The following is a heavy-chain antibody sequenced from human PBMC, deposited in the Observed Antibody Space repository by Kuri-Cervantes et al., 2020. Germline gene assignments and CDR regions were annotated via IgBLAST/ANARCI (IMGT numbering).Heavy chain of an antibody. J-gene: IGHJ3*02. Sequence: GSLRLSCTVSGGSISSYYWSWIRQPPGKGLEWIGYIYYSGSTNYNPSLKSRVTISVDTSKNQFSLKLSPVTAADTAVYYCARKGNYGDYFYAFDIWGQGTMVTVSS. CDR2: IYYSGST. D-gene: IGHD4-17*01. V-gene: IGHV4-59*01. CDR3: ARKGNYGDYFYAFDI. CDR1: GGSISSYY.